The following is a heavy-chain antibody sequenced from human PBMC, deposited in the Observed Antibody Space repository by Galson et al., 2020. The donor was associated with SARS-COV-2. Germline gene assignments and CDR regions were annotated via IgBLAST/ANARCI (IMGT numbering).Heavy chain of an antibody. Sequence: SGPTLVKPTQTLTLTCTFSGFSLSTRGMCVRWIRQPPGTALEWLARIDWDDDKYYSTSLKTRLIISKDTSKNQVVLTMTNMDPVDTATYYCARELVFFDYWGQGTLVTVSS. D-gene: IGHD3-9*01. CDR1: GFSLSTRGMC. V-gene: IGHV2-70*11. CDR3: ARELVFFDY. J-gene: IGHJ4*02. CDR2: IDWDDDK.